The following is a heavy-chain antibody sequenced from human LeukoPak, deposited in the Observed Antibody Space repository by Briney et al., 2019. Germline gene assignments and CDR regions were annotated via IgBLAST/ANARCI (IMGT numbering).Heavy chain of an antibody. Sequence: PGGSLRLSCAASGFTFSSYGMHWVRQAPGKGLEWVVVIWYDGSNKYYADSVKGRFTISRDNSKNTLYLQMNSLRAEDTAVYYCARPARIAVAGTLDYWGQGTLVTVSS. CDR1: GFTFSSYG. CDR2: IWYDGSNK. CDR3: ARPARIAVAGTLDY. D-gene: IGHD6-19*01. J-gene: IGHJ4*02. V-gene: IGHV3-33*01.